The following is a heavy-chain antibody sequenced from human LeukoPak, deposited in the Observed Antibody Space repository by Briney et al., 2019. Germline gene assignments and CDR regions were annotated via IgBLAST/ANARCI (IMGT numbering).Heavy chain of an antibody. D-gene: IGHD2-21*01. V-gene: IGHV3-23*01. Sequence: GGSLRLSCAPCGLPFEINGMRRGRQARGEGGGWVVTISNTETCYADSVTGRFTISRNTSKNTVNMQMNRLRVKHTRIYYTAKDWIKINRVFDCFYSWGQGTLVTASS. CDR2: ISNTET. J-gene: IGHJ4*02. CDR1: GLPFEING. CDR3: AKDWIKINRVFDCFYS.